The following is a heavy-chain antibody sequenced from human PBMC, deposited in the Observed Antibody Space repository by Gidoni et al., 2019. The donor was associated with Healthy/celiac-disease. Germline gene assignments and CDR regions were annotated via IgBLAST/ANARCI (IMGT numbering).Heavy chain of an antibody. CDR3: AKGSRDYDFWSGYFGGGDTLRGY. V-gene: IGHV3-30*18. Sequence: QVQLVESGGGVVQPGRSLRLSCAASGFTFSSYGLHWVRQAPGKGLEWVAVIAYDGSNKYYADSVKGRFTISRDNSENTLYLQMNSLRAEDTAVYYCAKGSRDYDFWSGYFGGGDTLRGYWGQGTLVTVSS. D-gene: IGHD3-3*01. CDR2: IAYDGSNK. CDR1: GFTFSSYG. J-gene: IGHJ4*02.